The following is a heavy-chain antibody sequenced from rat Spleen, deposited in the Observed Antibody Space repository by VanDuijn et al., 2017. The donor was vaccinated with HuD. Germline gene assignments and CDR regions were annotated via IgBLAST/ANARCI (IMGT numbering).Heavy chain of an antibody. CDR3: GRHAYYDGYYHWYFDL. CDR2: ISTGCDNT. Sequence: EVQLVASGGGLVQPGRSLKLSCAASGFTFSDSDMAWVRQGPTKGLEWTASISTGCDNTYYHDSVKGRFTISRENAKSTLYLQMDSLRSEDTATYYCGRHAYYDGYYHWYFDLWGPGTMVTVSS. J-gene: IGHJ1*01. D-gene: IGHD1-12*03. CDR1: GFTFSDSD. V-gene: IGHV5-25*01.